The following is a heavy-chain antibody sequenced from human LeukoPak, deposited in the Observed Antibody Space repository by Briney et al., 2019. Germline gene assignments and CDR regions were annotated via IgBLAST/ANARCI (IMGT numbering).Heavy chain of an antibody. Sequence: GGSLRLSCAASGFTFSSYWMTWVRQAPGKGLEWVANIKEDGSEKHYVDFVRGRFTISRDNAKNSLYLQMNSLRVEDTAVYYCARRMPAGTVDYWGQGTLVTVSS. CDR2: IKEDGSEK. CDR1: GFTFSSYW. J-gene: IGHJ4*02. D-gene: IGHD6-19*01. CDR3: ARRMPAGTVDY. V-gene: IGHV3-7*03.